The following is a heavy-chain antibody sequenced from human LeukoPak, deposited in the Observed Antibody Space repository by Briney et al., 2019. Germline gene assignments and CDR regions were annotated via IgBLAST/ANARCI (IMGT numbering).Heavy chain of an antibody. CDR2: ISGSGGST. D-gene: IGHD3-10*01. J-gene: IGHJ5*02. CDR1: GFTFSSYA. V-gene: IGHV3-23*01. CDR3: SKDLTSDFGGDFDP. Sequence: PGGSLRLSCAASGFTFSSYAMSWVRQAPGKGLEWVSAISGSGGSTYYADSVKGRFTISRDNYKSTLYLQMNSLRAEDTAVYYCSKDLTSDFGGDFDPWGQGTLVTVSS.